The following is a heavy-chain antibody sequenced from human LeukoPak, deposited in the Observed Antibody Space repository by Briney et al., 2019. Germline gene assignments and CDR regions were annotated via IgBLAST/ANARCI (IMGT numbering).Heavy chain of an antibody. Sequence: SSVKVSCKASGGTFSSYAISWVRQAPGQGLEWMGGIIPIFGTANYAQKFQGRVTITADESTSTAYMELSSLRSEDTAVYYCARGYYYDSSGYSNFQHWGQGTLVTVSS. V-gene: IGHV1-69*01. CDR3: ARGYYYDSSGYSNFQH. D-gene: IGHD3-22*01. CDR1: GGTFSSYA. J-gene: IGHJ1*01. CDR2: IIPIFGTA.